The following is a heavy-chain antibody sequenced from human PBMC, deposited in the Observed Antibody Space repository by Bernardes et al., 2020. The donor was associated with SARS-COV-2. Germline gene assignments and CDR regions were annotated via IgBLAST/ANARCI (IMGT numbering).Heavy chain of an antibody. J-gene: IGHJ4*02. CDR2: ITSSSTYI. CDR3: ARDVYGSGSYDFDF. Sequence: GGSLRLSCAASGFTLSRFTMNWVRQAPGKGLEWVSSITSSSTYIYYADSVRGRFTISRDDANNSLYLQMNSLRAEDTAVYYCARDVYGSGSYDFDFWGQGTLVPVSS. D-gene: IGHD3-10*01. CDR1: GFTLSRFT. V-gene: IGHV3-21*01.